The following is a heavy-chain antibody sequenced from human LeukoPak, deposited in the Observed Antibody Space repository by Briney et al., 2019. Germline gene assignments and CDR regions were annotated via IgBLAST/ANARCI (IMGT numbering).Heavy chain of an antibody. J-gene: IGHJ3*02. V-gene: IGHV4-38-2*01. CDR3: ARNLWFGESADAFNI. CDR1: GASISGGYY. D-gene: IGHD3-10*01. Sequence: PSETLSLTCAVSGASISGGYYWGWIRQPPGKGLEWIGSIYHSGSTYYNPSLKSRVTISVDTSKNQFSLKLSSVTAADTAVYYCARNLWFGESADAFNIWGQGTMVTVSS. CDR2: IYHSGST.